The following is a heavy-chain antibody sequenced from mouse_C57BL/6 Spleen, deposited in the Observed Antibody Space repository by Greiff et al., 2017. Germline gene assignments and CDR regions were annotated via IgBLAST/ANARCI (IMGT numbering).Heavy chain of an antibody. CDR1: GFSLTSYA. V-gene: IGHV2-9-1*01. CDR2: IWTGGGT. Sequence: VMLVESGPGLVAPSQSLSITCTVSGFSLTSYAISWVRQPPGKGLEWLGVIWTGGGTNYNSALKSRLSISKDNSKSQVFLKMNSLQTDDTARYYCARNMVYDGYPYYFDYWGQGTTLTVSS. CDR3: ARNMVYDGYPYYFDY. D-gene: IGHD2-3*01. J-gene: IGHJ2*01.